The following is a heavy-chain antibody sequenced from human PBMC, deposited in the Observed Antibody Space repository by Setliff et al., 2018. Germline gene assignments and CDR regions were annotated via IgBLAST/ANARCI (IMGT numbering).Heavy chain of an antibody. CDR2: ISSSSTSI. J-gene: IGHJ4*02. Sequence: PGGSLRLSCAASGFTFSSYSMNWVRQAPGKGLEWVSSISSSSTSIYYADSVKGRFTISRDNAKDSLFLQMNSLRAEDTAIYYCAKAGYTSKWYEARVPDSWGQGTLVTVSS. V-gene: IGHV3-21*01. CDR3: AKAGYTSKWYEARVPDS. D-gene: IGHD6-13*01. CDR1: GFTFSSYS.